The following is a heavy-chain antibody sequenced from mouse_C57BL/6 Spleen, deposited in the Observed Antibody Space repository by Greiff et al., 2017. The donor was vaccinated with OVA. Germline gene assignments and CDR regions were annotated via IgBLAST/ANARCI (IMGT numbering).Heavy chain of an antibody. Sequence: EVQRVESGPGLVKPSQSLSLTCSVTGYSITSGYYWNWIRQFPGNKLEWLGYISSDGSNNYNPSLKNRISITRDTSKNQFFLKLNSVTTEDTATYYCARDGNYVRDYYAMDYWGQGTSVTVSS. CDR2: ISSDGSN. V-gene: IGHV3-6*01. J-gene: IGHJ4*01. CDR1: GYSITSGYY. CDR3: ARDGNYVRDYYAMDY. D-gene: IGHD2-1*01.